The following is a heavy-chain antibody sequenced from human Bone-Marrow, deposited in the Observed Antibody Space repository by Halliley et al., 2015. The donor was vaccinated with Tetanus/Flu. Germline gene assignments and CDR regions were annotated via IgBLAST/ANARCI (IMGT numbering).Heavy chain of an antibody. V-gene: IGHV3-64D*06. CDR2: ISSHGDNT. D-gene: IGHD3-3*01. Sequence: LEYVSAISSHGDNTYYADSVKGRFAVSRENSKNTLHLQMSSVRPEDTAVYYCVKRDFWSGVEDWGQGTLVIVSS. J-gene: IGHJ4*02. CDR3: VKRDFWSGVED.